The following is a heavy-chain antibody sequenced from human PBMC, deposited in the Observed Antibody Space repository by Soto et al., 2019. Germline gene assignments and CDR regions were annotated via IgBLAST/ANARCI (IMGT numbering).Heavy chain of an antibody. CDR1: GFTFEDSA. CDR3: VKDSYADFHRVLSTAEYFFDY. D-gene: IGHD2-15*01. Sequence: SWPASGFTFEDSAMHWVRQGPGRGLEWVSGITWNSGKIAYADSVKGRFTIARDDDNNSLYLQMNSLRPEDTALYYCVKDSYADFHRVLSTAEYFFDYWGHGTLVTVS. J-gene: IGHJ4*01. CDR2: ITWNSGKI. V-gene: IGHV3-9*01.